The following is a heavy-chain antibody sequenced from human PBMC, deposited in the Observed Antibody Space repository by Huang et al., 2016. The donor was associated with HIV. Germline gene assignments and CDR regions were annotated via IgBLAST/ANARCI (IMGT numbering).Heavy chain of an antibody. J-gene: IGHJ4*02. CDR3: RGDIVVVIAATRYYFDY. V-gene: IGHV4-39*01. CDR2: IDYSVRT. CDR1: GGSISSSSYY. Sequence: QLQLQESGPGLVKPSETLSLTCTVSGGSISSSSYYWGWIRQPPGKGLEWIGSIDYSVRTYYNPSLKSRVTISVDTSKNQFSLKLSSVTAADTAVYYCRGDIVVVIAATRYYFDYWGQGTLVTVSS. D-gene: IGHD2-15*01.